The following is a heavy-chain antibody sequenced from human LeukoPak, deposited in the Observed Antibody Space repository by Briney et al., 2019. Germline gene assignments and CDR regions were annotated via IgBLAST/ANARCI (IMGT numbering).Heavy chain of an antibody. Sequence: SSETLSLTCTVSGGSISGYYWSWIRQPPGKGLEWIGYIYYSGSTNYNPSLKSRVTISVDTSKNQVSLKLSSVTAADTAVYYCARLADYFDYWGQGTLVTVSS. CDR3: ARLADYFDY. CDR2: IYYSGST. CDR1: GGSISGYY. J-gene: IGHJ4*02. V-gene: IGHV4-59*01. D-gene: IGHD6-25*01.